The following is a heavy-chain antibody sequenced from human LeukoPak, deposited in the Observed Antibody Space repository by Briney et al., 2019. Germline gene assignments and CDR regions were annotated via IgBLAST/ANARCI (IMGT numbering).Heavy chain of an antibody. CDR1: GYTFTSYD. CDR2: MNPNSGNT. Sequence: GASVKVSCKASGYTFTSYDINWVRQATGQGLEWMGWMNPNSGNTGYAQKFQGRVTMTRNTSISTAYMGLSSLSSEDTTVYSCARGSKVVPAAKKYYYDSRIYAYWGQGTLVTVSS. CDR3: ARGSKVVPAAKKYYYDSRIYAY. V-gene: IGHV1-8*01. J-gene: IGHJ4*02. D-gene: IGHD3-22*01.